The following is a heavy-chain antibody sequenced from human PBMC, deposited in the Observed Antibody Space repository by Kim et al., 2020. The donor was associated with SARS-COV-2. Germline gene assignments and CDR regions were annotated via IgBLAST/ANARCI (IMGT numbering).Heavy chain of an antibody. Sequence: GGSLRLSCAASGFTFSSYAMHWVRQAPGKGLEWVAVISYDGSNKYYADSVKGRFTISRDNSKNTLYLQMNSLRAEDTAVYYCARDLYPMIVVVNLDYWGQGTLVTVSS. J-gene: IGHJ4*02. D-gene: IGHD3-22*01. V-gene: IGHV3-30*04. CDR2: ISYDGSNK. CDR3: ARDLYPMIVVVNLDY. CDR1: GFTFSSYA.